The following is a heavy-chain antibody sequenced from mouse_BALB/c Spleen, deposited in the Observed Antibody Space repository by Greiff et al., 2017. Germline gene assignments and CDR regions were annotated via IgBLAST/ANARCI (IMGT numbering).Heavy chain of an antibody. J-gene: IGHJ1*01. D-gene: IGHD2-1*01. CDR1: GFTFSDYY. V-gene: IGHV5-4*02. CDR3: ARDYGNYVGYFDV. Sequence: EVKVEESGGGLVKPGGSLKLSCAASGFTFSDYYMYWVRQTPEKRLEWVATISDGGSYTYYPDSVKGRFTISRDNAKNNLYLQMSSLKSEDTAMYYCARDYGNYVGYFDVWGAGTTVTVSS. CDR2: ISDGGSYT.